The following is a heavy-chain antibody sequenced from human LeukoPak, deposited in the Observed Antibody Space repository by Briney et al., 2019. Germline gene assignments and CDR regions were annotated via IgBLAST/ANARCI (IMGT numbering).Heavy chain of an antibody. D-gene: IGHD2-21*01. V-gene: IGHV3-30-3*01. CDR2: LLYEGSNT. J-gene: IGHJ4*02. Sequence: GGSLRLSCVASGFTFRNYAMHWVRQAPGKGLEWVVVLLYEGSNTYYADSVKGRFTVSRDNSKNTLYLQMNSLREDDTALYYCAKGDVVAPIDYWGQGTLITVSS. CDR1: GFTFRNYA. CDR3: AKGDVVAPIDY.